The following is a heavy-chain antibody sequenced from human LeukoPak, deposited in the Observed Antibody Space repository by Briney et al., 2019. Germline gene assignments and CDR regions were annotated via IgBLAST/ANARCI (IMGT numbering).Heavy chain of an antibody. CDR3: ARDKGGYYYYYMDV. CDR2: INPNSGGT. V-gene: IGHV1-2*02. J-gene: IGHJ6*03. Sequence: ASEKVSCKASGYTFTGYYMHWVRQAPGQGLEWMGWINPNSGGTNYAQKFQGRVTMTRDTSISTAYMELSRLRSDDTAVYYCARDKGGYYYYYMDVWGKGTTVTISS. CDR1: GYTFTGYY.